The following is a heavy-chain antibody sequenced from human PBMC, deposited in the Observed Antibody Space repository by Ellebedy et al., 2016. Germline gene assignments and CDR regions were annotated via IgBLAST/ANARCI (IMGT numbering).Heavy chain of an antibody. V-gene: IGHV3-30-3*01. J-gene: IGHJ4*02. CDR3: ARVSTYSGYDD. Sequence: GESLKISCAASGFTFSSYAMHWVRQAPGKGLEWVAVISYDGSNKYYADSVKGRFTISRDNSKNTLYLQMNSLRAEDTAVYYCARVSTYSGYDDWGQGTLVTVSS. D-gene: IGHD5-12*01. CDR1: GFTFSSYA. CDR2: ISYDGSNK.